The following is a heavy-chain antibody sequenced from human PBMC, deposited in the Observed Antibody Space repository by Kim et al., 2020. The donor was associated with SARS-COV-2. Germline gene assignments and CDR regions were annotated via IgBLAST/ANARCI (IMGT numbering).Heavy chain of an antibody. Sequence: SETLSLTCAVYGGSFSGYYWSWIRQPPGKGLEWIGEINHSGSTNYNTSLKSRVTISVDTSKNQFSLKLSSVTAADTAVYYCARDTMVRGVIDYWGQGTLVTVSS. D-gene: IGHD3-10*01. CDR3: ARDTMVRGVIDY. J-gene: IGHJ4*02. CDR2: INHSGST. V-gene: IGHV4-34*01. CDR1: GGSFSGYY.